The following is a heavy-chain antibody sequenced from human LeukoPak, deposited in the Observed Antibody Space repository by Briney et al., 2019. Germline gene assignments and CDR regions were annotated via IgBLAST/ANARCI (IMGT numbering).Heavy chain of an antibody. CDR2: IYYISNT. Sequence: PSETLSLTCTVSGASVGSAGYHWSWIGQPPGGGLEWIGYIYYISNTNYNPSLKSRVTMSVDPSKNQFSLKLNSVTAADTAVYYCARTQSQSGSYRYYFGYWGQGTLVTVSS. J-gene: IGHJ4*02. CDR3: ARTQSQSGSYRYYFGY. D-gene: IGHD1-26*01. CDR1: GASVGSAGYH. V-gene: IGHV4-61*08.